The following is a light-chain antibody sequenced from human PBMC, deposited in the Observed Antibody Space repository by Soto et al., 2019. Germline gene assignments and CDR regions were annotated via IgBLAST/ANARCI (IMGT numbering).Light chain of an antibody. CDR3: SSYTSSSTSYV. CDR2: EVS. J-gene: IGLJ1*01. Sequence: QSALTQPPSVSGSPGQSVTISCTGTSSDVGSYNRVSWYQQPPGTAPKLMIYEVSNRPSGVPDRFSGSKSGNTASLTISGLQAEDEADYYCSSYTSSSTSYVFGPGTKLTVL. CDR1: SSDVGSYNR. V-gene: IGLV2-18*02.